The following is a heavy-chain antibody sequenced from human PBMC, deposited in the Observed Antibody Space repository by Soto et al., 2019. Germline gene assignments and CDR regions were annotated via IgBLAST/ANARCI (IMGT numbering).Heavy chain of an antibody. CDR2: INHSGST. CDR3: ARVKYYYGSGRPLNWFDP. Sequence: PSETLSPTCAVYGGSFSGYYWSWIRQPPGKGLEWIGEINHSGSTNYNPSLKSRVTISVDTSKNQFSLKLSSVTAADTAVYYCARVKYYYGSGRPLNWFDPWGQGTLVTVSS. J-gene: IGHJ5*02. D-gene: IGHD3-10*01. CDR1: GGSFSGYY. V-gene: IGHV4-34*01.